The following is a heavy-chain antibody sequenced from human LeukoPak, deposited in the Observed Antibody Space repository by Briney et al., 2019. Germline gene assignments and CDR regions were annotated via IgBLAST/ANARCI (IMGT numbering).Heavy chain of an antibody. J-gene: IGHJ6*03. V-gene: IGHV3-11*01. CDR1: GFTFSDYY. CDR2: ISSSGSTI. D-gene: IGHD6-6*01. Sequence: GGSLRLSCAASGFTFSDYYMSWLRQAPGKGLEWVSYISSSGSTIYYADSVKGRFTISRDNAKNSLYLQMNSLRAEDTAVYYCARVAYSSSSLYYYYYMDVWGKGTTVTVSS. CDR3: ARVAYSSSSLYYYYYMDV.